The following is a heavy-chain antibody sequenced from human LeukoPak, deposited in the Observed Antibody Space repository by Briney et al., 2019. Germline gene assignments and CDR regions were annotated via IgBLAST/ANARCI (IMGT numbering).Heavy chain of an antibody. J-gene: IGHJ5*02. D-gene: IGHD1-1*01. CDR1: GYTFTSYD. CDR2: VNPDSGNT. CDR3: AREKLRTDNNFDT. V-gene: IGHV1-8*01. Sequence: GASVKVSCKASGYTFTSYDINWVRQASGQGLEWMGWVNPDSGNTGYAQKFQGRVTMTMSTSITTAYMELSSLRSEDTAVYYCAREKLRTDNNFDTWGQGTLVTVSS.